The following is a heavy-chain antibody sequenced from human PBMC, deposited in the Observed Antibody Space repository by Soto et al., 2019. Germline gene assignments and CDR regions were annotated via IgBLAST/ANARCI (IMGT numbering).Heavy chain of an antibody. CDR2: ISYDGSNK. D-gene: IGHD1-26*01. Sequence: QVQLVESGGGVVQPGRSLRLSCAASGFTFSRYGMHWVRQAPGKGLEWVAVISYDGSNKYYADSVKGRFTISRDNSKNTLYLQMNSLRADDKAVYYCAKDSGRWIQLGYYFDYWGQGTLVTVSS. J-gene: IGHJ4*02. V-gene: IGHV3-30*18. CDR3: AKDSGRWIQLGYYFDY. CDR1: GFTFSRYG.